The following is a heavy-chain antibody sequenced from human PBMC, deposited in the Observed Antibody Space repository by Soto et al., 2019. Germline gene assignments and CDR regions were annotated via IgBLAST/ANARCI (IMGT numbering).Heavy chain of an antibody. Sequence: ASVKVSFKASGYTFTAFYMNWVRQAPGQGLEWMGWVNPNTGVTKYAQKFQGRVTMTRDTSINTAYMELSGLTSDDTAVYYCTTLRLDPWGQGTLVTVS. D-gene: IGHD3-9*01. CDR3: TTLRLDP. J-gene: IGHJ5*02. V-gene: IGHV1-2*02. CDR2: VNPNTGVT. CDR1: GYTFTAFY.